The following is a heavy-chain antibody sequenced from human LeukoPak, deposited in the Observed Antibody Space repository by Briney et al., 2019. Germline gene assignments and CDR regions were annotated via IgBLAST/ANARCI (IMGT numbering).Heavy chain of an antibody. CDR2: ISYDGSNK. Sequence: PGRSLRLSCAASGFTFSSYGMHWVRQAPGKGLEWVAVISYDGSNKYYADSVKGRFTISRDNSKNTLYLQMNSLRAEDTAVYYCARDLEVGSYYYYYYYMDVWGKGTTVTVSS. CDR1: GFTFSSYG. V-gene: IGHV3-30*03. J-gene: IGHJ6*03. D-gene: IGHD1-26*01. CDR3: ARDLEVGSYYYYYYYMDV.